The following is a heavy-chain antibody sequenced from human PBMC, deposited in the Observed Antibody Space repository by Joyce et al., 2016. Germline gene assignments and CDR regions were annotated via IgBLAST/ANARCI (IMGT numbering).Heavy chain of an antibody. CDR2: STNSGAT. D-gene: IGHD6-19*01. CDR1: SGPFSGFF. Sequence: QVQLQQWGAGLLKTSETLSLTCAVYSGPFSGFFWSWVRQPPGKGMEWMGDSTNSGATHYNPVLKRRLTIAVDTSRKEFSLKLSSVTVADTAIYYWARSQWLAPLMYWGQGTPVTVSS. V-gene: IGHV4-34*02. CDR3: ARSQWLAPLMY. J-gene: IGHJ4*02.